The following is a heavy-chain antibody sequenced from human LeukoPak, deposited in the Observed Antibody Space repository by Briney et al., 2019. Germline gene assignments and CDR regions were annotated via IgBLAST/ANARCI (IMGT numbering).Heavy chain of an antibody. V-gene: IGHV3-30-3*01. J-gene: IGHJ6*02. CDR3: ARDYYDSSGYYYYYYYGMDV. CDR2: ISYDGSNK. D-gene: IGHD3-22*01. Sequence: PGGSLRLSCAASGFTFSRYAMHWVRQAPGKGLEWVAVISYDGSNKYYADSVKGRFTISRDNSKNTLYLQMNSLRAEDTAVYYCARDYYDSSGYYYYYYYGMDVWGQGTTVTVSS. CDR1: GFTFSRYA.